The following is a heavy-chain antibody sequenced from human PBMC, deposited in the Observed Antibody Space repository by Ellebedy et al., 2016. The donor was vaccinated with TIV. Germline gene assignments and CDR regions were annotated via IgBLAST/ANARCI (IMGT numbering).Heavy chain of an antibody. CDR1: GLSVSSSKMS. CDR3: IRTSRDAFDI. CDR2: IDWDDDT. J-gene: IGHJ3*02. Sequence: SGPTLAKPTQTLTLTCTLSGLSVSSSKMSVSWFRQSPGKALEWLARIDWDDDTFYNTSLRTRLTISKDTSKNQVVLTMNVMAPVETARYYCIRTSRDAFDIWGQGTMVIVSS. V-gene: IGHV2-70*04.